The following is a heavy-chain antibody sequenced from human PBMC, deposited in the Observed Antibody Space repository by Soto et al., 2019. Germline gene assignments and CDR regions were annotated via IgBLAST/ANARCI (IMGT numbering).Heavy chain of an antibody. CDR3: ARDRAIPHVRYYGMDV. V-gene: IGHV5-51*01. D-gene: IGHD3-22*01. J-gene: IGHJ6*02. CDR1: GYSFTSYW. CDR2: IYPGDSDT. Sequence: GESLKISCKGSGYSFTSYWIGWVRQMPGKGLERMGIIYPGDSDTRYSPSLQGQVTISADKSITTAYLQWSSLKASDTAMYYCARDRAIPHVRYYGMDVWGQGTTVTVSS.